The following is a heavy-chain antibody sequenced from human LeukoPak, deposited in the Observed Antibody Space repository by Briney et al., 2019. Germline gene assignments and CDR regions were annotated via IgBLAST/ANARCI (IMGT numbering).Heavy chain of an antibody. CDR3: ARDAGGTKYYYMDV. CDR2: IIPIFGTA. Sequence: SVKVSCKASGGTFSSYAISWVRQAPGQGLEWMGGIIPIFGTANYAQKFQGRVTITTDESTSTAYMELSSLRSEDTAMYYCARDAGGTKYYYMDVWGKGTTVTVSS. V-gene: IGHV1-69*05. J-gene: IGHJ6*03. D-gene: IGHD1-26*01. CDR1: GGTFSSYA.